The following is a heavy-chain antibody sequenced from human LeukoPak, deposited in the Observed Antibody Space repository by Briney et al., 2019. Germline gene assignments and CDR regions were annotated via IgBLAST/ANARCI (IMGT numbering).Heavy chain of an antibody. CDR1: GFTFSSYS. CDR2: IRSRDRTI. CDR3: ALLVVIGYHDAFDI. D-gene: IGHD3-22*01. V-gene: IGHV3-48*01. J-gene: IGHJ3*02. Sequence: GGSLRLSCAASGFTFSSYSMNWVRQAPGKGLEWVSYIRSRDRTIYYADSVKGRFTISTDNAENSLYLQMNSLRTEDTAVYYCALLVVIGYHDAFDIWGQGTMVTVSS.